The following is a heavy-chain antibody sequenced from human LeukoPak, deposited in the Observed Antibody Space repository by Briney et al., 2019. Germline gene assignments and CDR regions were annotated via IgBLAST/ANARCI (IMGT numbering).Heavy chain of an antibody. CDR1: GFTFSNYW. D-gene: IGHD3-22*01. CDR2: IKSDGST. CDR3: ARAPSEIGGYYPEYFRH. Sequence: GGSLRLSCAASGFTFSNYWMHWVRQAPGKGLVWVSRIKSDGSTRYADSVKGRFTISRDNAKNTVSLQMTSLRAEDTGVYYCARAPSEIGGYYPEYFRHWGQGTLVLVSS. J-gene: IGHJ1*01. V-gene: IGHV3-74*01.